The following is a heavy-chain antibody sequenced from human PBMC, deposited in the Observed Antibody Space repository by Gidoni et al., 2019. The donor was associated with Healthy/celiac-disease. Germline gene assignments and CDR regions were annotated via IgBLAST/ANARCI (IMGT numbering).Heavy chain of an antibody. J-gene: IGHJ5*02. D-gene: IGHD3-10*01. CDR3: ARVIPQPRITMVRGAAGKVYNWFDP. CDR2: INPNSGGT. V-gene: IGHV1-2*02. CDR1: GYTFTGYY. Sequence: QVQLVQSGAEVKKPGASVKVSCKASGYTFTGYYMHWVRQAPGQGLEWMGWINPNSGGTNYAQKFQGRVTMTRDTAISTAYMELSRLRSDDTAVYYCARVIPQPRITMVRGAAGKVYNWFDPWGQGTLVTVSS.